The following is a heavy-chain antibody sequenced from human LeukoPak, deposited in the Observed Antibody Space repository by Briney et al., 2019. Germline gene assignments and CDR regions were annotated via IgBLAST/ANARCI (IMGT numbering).Heavy chain of an antibody. CDR2: IYPGDSDT. V-gene: IGHV5-51*01. D-gene: IGHD3-10*01. CDR3: ARHFVHYGSGSYYKKVSHFDY. Sequence: GESLKISCKGSGYSFTSYWIGWVRQMPGKGLEWMGIIYPGDSDTRYSPSFQGQVTISADKSISTAYLQWSSLKASDTAMYYCARHFVHYGSGSYYKKVSHFDYWGQGTLVTVSS. J-gene: IGHJ4*02. CDR1: GYSFTSYW.